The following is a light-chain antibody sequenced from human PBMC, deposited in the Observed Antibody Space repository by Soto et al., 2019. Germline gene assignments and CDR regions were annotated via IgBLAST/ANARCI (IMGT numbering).Light chain of an antibody. J-gene: IGKJ1*01. CDR1: QSISSW. CDR2: YAS. Sequence: DIQMTQFPSSLSASVGDRVTITCRASQSISSWVAWDQQKPGKAPKLLIYYASSLESGLPSRFSGSGSGTEFTLTISSLQPDDFATYYCQQYNSYSGTFGQGPKGDIK. V-gene: IGKV1-5*01. CDR3: QQYNSYSGT.